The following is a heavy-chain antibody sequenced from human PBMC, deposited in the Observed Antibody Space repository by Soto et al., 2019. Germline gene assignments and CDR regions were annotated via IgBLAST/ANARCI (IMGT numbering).Heavy chain of an antibody. J-gene: IGHJ6*01. CDR1: GFTFGDYA. CDR2: IRSKAYGGTT. V-gene: IGHV3-49*03. D-gene: IGHD6-6*01. Sequence: TLRLCCTASGFTFGDYAMSWFRQAPGKGLEWVGFIRSKAYGGTTEYAASVKDRFTISRDDSKSIAYPQMNSLKTEDTAVYYCTRDSERYCCSVVGTYNRMYVRAQRSTVPGSS. CDR3: TRDSERYCCSVVGTYNRMYV.